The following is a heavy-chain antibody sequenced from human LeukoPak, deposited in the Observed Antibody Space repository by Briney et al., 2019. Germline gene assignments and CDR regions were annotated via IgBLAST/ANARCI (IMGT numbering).Heavy chain of an antibody. CDR2: IYNSENI. J-gene: IGHJ2*01. CDR1: SGDVGKYK. V-gene: IGHV4-4*09. Sequence: SETPSLVSTVSSGDVGKYKRGWIRRRPGNGIKRIGYIYNSENIKYNSSLESRVTMSEDTSRNQVFLKLSSVTAADTAVYYCARFHSGPSGWYVLWYFVLWGRGSLVTVSS. D-gene: IGHD6-19*01. CDR3: ARFHSGPSGWYVLWYFVL.